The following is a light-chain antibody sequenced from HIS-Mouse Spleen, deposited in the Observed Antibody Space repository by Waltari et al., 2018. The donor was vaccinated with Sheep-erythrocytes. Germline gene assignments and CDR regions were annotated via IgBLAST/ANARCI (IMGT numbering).Light chain of an antibody. CDR2: EGS. Sequence: QSALTQPASVSGSPGQSITISCTGTSSDVGSYNLVSWYQQHPGKAPKLMIYEGSKRPSGVSNRFSGSKSGNTASLTISGLQAEDKADYYCCSYAGSSTPWVFGGGTKLTVL. J-gene: IGLJ3*02. CDR1: SSDVGSYNL. V-gene: IGLV2-23*01. CDR3: CSYAGSSTPWV.